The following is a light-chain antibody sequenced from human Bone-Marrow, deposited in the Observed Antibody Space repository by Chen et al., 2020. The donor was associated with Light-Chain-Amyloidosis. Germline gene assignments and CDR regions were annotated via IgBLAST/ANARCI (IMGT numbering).Light chain of an antibody. J-gene: IGLJ2*01. V-gene: IGLV3-25*03. CDR3: QSADSSGTYEVI. CDR2: RDT. CDR1: DLPTQY. Sequence: SYELTQPPSVSVSTGQTARITCPGDDLPTQYAYWYQQKPGQAPVLVIHRDTERPSGISERFSGSSSGTTATLTISGVQAEDEADYHCQSADSSGTYEVIFGGGTKLTVL.